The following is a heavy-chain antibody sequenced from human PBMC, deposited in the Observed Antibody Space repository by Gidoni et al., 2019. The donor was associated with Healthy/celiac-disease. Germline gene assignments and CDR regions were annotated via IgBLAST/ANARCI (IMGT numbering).Heavy chain of an antibody. D-gene: IGHD3-16*02. CDR2: IKSKTDGGTP. CDR1: GFTFSNAW. Sequence: CAASGFTFSNAWLSWVRQAPGKGLEWVGRIKSKTDGGTPYYAAPVKGRFTISRDDSKNTLYLQMNSLKTEDTAVYYCTTDLPGLDYDYVWGSYRPYYFDYWGQGTLVTVSS. J-gene: IGHJ4*02. V-gene: IGHV3-15*01. CDR3: TTDLPGLDYDYVWGSYRPYYFDY.